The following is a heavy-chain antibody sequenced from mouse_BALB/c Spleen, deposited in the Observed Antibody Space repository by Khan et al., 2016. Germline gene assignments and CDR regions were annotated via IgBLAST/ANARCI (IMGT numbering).Heavy chain of an antibody. V-gene: IGHV9-3-1*01. CDR3: ARYRDYYGSSRYFDV. Sequence: QIQLVQSGPELKKPGTTVKISCKASGYTFTNYGMNWVKQAPGKGLKWMGWINTHSGEPTYADDFKGRFAFSLETSANTAYLQLNNLKHEDTATYFCARYRDYYGSSRYFDVWGEGTTVTVSS. J-gene: IGHJ1*01. CDR2: INTHSGEP. D-gene: IGHD1-1*01. CDR1: GYTFTNYG.